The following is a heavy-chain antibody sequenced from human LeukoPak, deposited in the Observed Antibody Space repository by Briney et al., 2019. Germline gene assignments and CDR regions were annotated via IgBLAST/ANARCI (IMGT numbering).Heavy chain of an antibody. CDR3: ARVGITMVPEAFDI. J-gene: IGHJ3*02. V-gene: IGHV1-46*01. CDR2: INPSGGST. D-gene: IGHD3-10*01. Sequence: ASVKVSCKASGGTFSSYAISWVRQAPGQGLEWMGIINPSGGSTSYAQKFQGRVTMTRDMSTSTVYMELSSLRSEDTAVYYCARVGITMVPEAFDIWGQGTMVTVSS. CDR1: GGTFSSYA.